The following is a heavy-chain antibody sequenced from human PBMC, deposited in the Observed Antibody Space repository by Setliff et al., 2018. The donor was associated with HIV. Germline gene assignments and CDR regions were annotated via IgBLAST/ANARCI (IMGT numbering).Heavy chain of an antibody. Sequence: ASVKVSCKASGYTFTSLDINWVRQATGQGPEWMGWLNPTSGNTGSTQRFQGRVTMTRNTSISIAYMELSNLRSEDTAVYYCARGAPGRSCSGGSCSYFDYWGQGTLVTVSS. CDR2: LNPTSGNT. CDR3: ARGAPGRSCSGGSCSYFDY. D-gene: IGHD2-15*01. CDR1: GYTFTSLD. J-gene: IGHJ4*02. V-gene: IGHV1-8*01.